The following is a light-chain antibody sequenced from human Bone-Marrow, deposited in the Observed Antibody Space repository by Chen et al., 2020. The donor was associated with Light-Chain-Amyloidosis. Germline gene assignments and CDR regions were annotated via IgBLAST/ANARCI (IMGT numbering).Light chain of an antibody. CDR2: RDT. Sequence: SYELTQPPSVSVSPGQTARITCSGDDLPTKYAYWYQQKTGQAPVLVIHRDTERPSGISERLSGPNSGTTATLTISGVQAEDEADYHGQSADSSGTYEVIFGGGTKLTVL. J-gene: IGLJ2*01. V-gene: IGLV3-25*03. CDR3: QSADSSGTYEVI. CDR1: DLPTKY.